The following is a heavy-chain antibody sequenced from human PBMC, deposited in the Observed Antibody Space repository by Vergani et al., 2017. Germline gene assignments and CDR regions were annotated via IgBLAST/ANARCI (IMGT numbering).Heavy chain of an antibody. CDR1: GYSFTSHD. J-gene: IGHJ5*02. V-gene: IGHV1-8*01. D-gene: IGHD4-11*01. Sequence: QVQLVQSGAEVKKPGASVKVSCEASGYSFTSHDIDWVRQAPGQGLEWMGWMSPDSGNRGFAQNFQGRISMTRNTSINTAYMELSSLTSEDTAIYYCARDYRNNNYFDPWGQGTLVTVSS. CDR3: ARDYRNNNYFDP. CDR2: MSPDSGNR.